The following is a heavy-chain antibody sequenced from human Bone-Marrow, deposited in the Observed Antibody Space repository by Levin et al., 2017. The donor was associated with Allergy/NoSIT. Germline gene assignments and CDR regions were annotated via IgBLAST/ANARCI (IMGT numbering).Heavy chain of an antibody. CDR2: ISSSGKII. CDR3: ARGPGGFCTGATCFSLYYYFYMDV. J-gene: IGHJ6*03. V-gene: IGHV3-48*01. CDR1: AFNFSNYG. Sequence: GGSLRLSCAASAFNFSNYGMNWVRQAPGKGLEWVAHISSSGKIIYYADAVKGRSTISRDNAKKSVFLQMNSLRAEDTAVYFCARGPGGFCTGATCFSLYYYFYMDVWDRGTAVTVSS. D-gene: IGHD2-8*02.